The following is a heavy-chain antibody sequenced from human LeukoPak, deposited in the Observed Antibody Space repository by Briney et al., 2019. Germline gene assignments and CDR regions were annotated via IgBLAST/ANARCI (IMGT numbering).Heavy chain of an antibody. D-gene: IGHD3-10*01. CDR1: GYTLTGFY. CDR3: ARDRLDYYGSGSWSEFDY. CDR2: INPNSGGT. V-gene: IGHV1-2*02. J-gene: IGHJ4*02. Sequence: ASVKVSCKASGYTLTGFYIHWVRQAPGQGLEWMGWINPNSGGTNYAQKFQGRVTMTRDTSISTAYMELSRLRSDDTGVYYCARDRLDYYGSGSWSEFDYWGQGTLVTVSS.